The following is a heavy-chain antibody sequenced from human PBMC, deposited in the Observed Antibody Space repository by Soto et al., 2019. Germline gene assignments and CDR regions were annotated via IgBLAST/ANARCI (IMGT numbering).Heavy chain of an antibody. CDR2: ISGSGGST. D-gene: IGHD4-17*01. Sequence: QPGGSLRLSCAASGFTFSSYPMSWVRQAPGKGLEWVSAISGSGGSTNYADSVKGRFTISRDNSKNTLYVQMNSLRAEDTAIYYCAKDYGGGYFAYWGQGTLVTVSS. CDR1: GFTFSSYP. V-gene: IGHV3-23*01. J-gene: IGHJ4*02. CDR3: AKDYGGGYFAY.